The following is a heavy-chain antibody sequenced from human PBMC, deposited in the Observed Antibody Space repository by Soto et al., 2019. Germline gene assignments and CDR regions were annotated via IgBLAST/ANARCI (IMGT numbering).Heavy chain of an antibody. CDR1: GFTFNTYA. V-gene: IGHV3-23*01. Sequence: AGGSLRLSCAASGFTFNTYAMGWVRQAPGKGLEWVSAISYSGGGTFYADSVKGRFTISRDNSRNTLYLQMNSLRAEDTALYYCARISLTTENFDFWGQGILVTVSS. CDR2: ISYSGGGT. D-gene: IGHD2-2*01. CDR3: ARISLTTENFDF. J-gene: IGHJ4*02.